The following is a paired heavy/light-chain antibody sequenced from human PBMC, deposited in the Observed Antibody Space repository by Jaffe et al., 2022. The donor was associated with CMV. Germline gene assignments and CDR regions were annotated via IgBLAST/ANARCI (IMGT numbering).Light chain of an antibody. CDR3: MQGTHWPPWT. V-gene: IGKV2-30*02. CDR2: KVS. Sequence: DVVMTQSPLSLPVTLGQPASISCRSSQSLVHSDGNTYLNWFQQRPGQSPRRLIYKVSNRDSGVPDRFSGSGSGTDFTLKISRVEAEDVGVYYCMQGTHWPPWTFGQGTKVEIK. CDR1: QSLVHSDGNTY. J-gene: IGKJ1*01.
Heavy chain of an antibody. Sequence: QVQLVQSGAEVKKPGASVKVSCKASGYTFTSYAMHWVRQAPGQRLEWMGWINAGNGNTKYSQKFQGRVTITRDTSASTAYMELSSLRSEDTAVYYCARGEGSNWGSYPGAFDIWGQGTMVTVSS. CDR3: ARGEGSNWGSYPGAFDI. CDR1: GYTFTSYA. V-gene: IGHV1-3*01. CDR2: INAGNGNT. J-gene: IGHJ3*02. D-gene: IGHD7-27*01.